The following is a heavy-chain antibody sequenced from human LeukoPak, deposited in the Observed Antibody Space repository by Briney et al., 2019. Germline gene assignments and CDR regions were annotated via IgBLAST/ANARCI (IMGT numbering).Heavy chain of an antibody. Sequence: PGGSLRPSSEASGFTFTRFVMNWVRQAPGKGLEWVAVIWYDGSNQDYADSVKVRFTISRDNSKNTLYLQVSSLRAEDTTVYYCATAGNSQYYCWGLRTLVTVSS. CDR2: IWYDGSNQ. CDR1: GFTFTRFV. D-gene: IGHD2/OR15-2a*01. V-gene: IGHV3-33*01. CDR3: ATAGNSQYYC. J-gene: IGHJ4*02.